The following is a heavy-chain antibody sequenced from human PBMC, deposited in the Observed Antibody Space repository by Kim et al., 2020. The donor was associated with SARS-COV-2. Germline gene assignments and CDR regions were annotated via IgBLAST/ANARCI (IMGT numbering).Heavy chain of an antibody. Sequence: SGTLSLTCTVSGGSISRSSYYWGWIRQPPGKGLEWIGSIYYSGTTYHNPSLKSRVTISVDTSKNQFSLKLSSVTAADTAVYYCAALPAGIVVVDIWGQGTMVTVSS. CDR1: GGSISRSSYY. CDR3: AALPAGIVVVDI. D-gene: IGHD2-15*01. V-gene: IGHV4-39*01. CDR2: IYYSGTT. J-gene: IGHJ3*02.